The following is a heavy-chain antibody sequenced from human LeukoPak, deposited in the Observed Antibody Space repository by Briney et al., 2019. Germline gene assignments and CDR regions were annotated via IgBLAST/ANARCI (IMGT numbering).Heavy chain of an antibody. D-gene: IGHD3-10*01. V-gene: IGHV1-2*02. J-gene: IGHJ6*02. CDR1: GYTFTGYY. CDR3: ARVGRVGVRGYYYYGMDV. CDR2: INPNSGGT. Sequence: GASVKVSCKASGYTFTGYYMHWVRQAPGQGLEWMGWINPNSGGTNYAQKFQGRVTMTRDTSISTAYMELSRLRSDDTAVYYCARVGRVGVRGYYYYGMDVWGQGTTVTVSS.